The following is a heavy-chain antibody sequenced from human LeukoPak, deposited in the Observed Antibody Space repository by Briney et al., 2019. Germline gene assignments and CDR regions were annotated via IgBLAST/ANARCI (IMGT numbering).Heavy chain of an antibody. CDR3: ARGVYYYDSSGYYHDAFDI. V-gene: IGHV4-34*01. J-gene: IGHJ3*02. CDR1: GGSFSGYY. Sequence: SETLSLTCAVNGGSFSGYYWSWIRQPPGKGLEWIGEINHSGSTNYNPSLKSRVTISVDTSKNQFSLKLSSVTAADTAVYYCARGVYYYDSSGYYHDAFDIWGQGTMVTVSS. CDR2: INHSGST. D-gene: IGHD3-22*01.